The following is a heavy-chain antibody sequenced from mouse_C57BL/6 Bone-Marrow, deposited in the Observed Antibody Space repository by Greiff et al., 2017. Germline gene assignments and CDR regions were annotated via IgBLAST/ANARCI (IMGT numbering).Heavy chain of an antibody. Sequence: EVQLQQSGAELVRPGASVKLSCTASGFTFKDDYIHWVKQRPEQGLEWMGRIDPEIGDTDYTSKYKGKTTITADTSSNTAYLQLSSLTSEDTAVYYCSSYDGNYFDFWGQGTPLTVAS. V-gene: IGHV14-4*01. CDR1: GFTFKDDY. D-gene: IGHD2-3*01. J-gene: IGHJ2*01. CDR3: SSYDGNYFDF. CDR2: IDPEIGDT.